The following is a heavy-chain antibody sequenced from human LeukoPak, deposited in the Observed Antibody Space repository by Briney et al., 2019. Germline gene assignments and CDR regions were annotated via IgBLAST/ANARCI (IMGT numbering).Heavy chain of an antibody. CDR2: ISYDGSNE. D-gene: IGHD5-12*01. V-gene: IGHV3-30*18. CDR1: GFTFSSYG. CDR3: AKGRGAYSGYDYFGEVSDY. Sequence: PGGSLRLSCAAAGFTFSSYGMHWVRQAPGKGLEWVAVISYDGSNEYYADSVKGRFTISRDNSKNTLYLQMNSLRAEDTAVYYCAKGRGAYSGYDYFGEVSDYWGQGTLVTVSS. J-gene: IGHJ4*02.